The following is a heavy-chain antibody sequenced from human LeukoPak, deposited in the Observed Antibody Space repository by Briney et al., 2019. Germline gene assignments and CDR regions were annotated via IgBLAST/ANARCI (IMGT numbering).Heavy chain of an antibody. J-gene: IGHJ4*02. V-gene: IGHV3-7*01. D-gene: IGHD6-13*01. CDR3: ARVDGSSSCPDY. Sequence: GGSLRLSCTASGFTFSNYAMSWVRQAPGKGLEWVANIKQDGSETYYVDSVKGRFTISRDNAKNLLYLEMNSLRAEDTALYYCARVDGSSSCPDYWGQGTLVTVSS. CDR2: IKQDGSET. CDR1: GFTFSNYA.